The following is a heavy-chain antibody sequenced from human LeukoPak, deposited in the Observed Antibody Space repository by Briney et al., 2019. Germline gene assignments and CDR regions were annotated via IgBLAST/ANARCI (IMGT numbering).Heavy chain of an antibody. CDR2: MNPNSGNT. D-gene: IGHD3-3*01. J-gene: IGHJ6*02. CDR1: GYTFTSYG. CDR3: ARDMSDFWSGYLGPTYGMDV. V-gene: IGHV1-8*02. Sequence: GASVKVSCKASGYTFTSYGISWVRQATGQGLEWMGWMNPNSGNTGYAQKFQGRVTMTRNTSISTAYMELSSLRSEDTAVYYCARDMSDFWSGYLGPTYGMDVWGQGTTVTVSS.